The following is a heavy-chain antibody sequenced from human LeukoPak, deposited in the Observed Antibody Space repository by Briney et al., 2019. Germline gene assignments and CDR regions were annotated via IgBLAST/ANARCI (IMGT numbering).Heavy chain of an antibody. CDR3: AKDGESDFWSGYYVGYFDY. CDR1: GFTFSSYG. V-gene: IGHV3-30*18. J-gene: IGHJ4*02. Sequence: GGSLRLSCAASGFTFSSYGMHWVRQAPGKGLEWVAVISYDGSNKYYADSVKGRFTISRDNSKNTLYLQMNRLRAEDTAVYYCAKDGESDFWSGYYVGYFDYWGQGTLVTVSS. D-gene: IGHD3-3*01. CDR2: ISYDGSNK.